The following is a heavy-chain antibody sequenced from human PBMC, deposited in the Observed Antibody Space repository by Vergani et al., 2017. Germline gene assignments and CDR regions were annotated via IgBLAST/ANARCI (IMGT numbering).Heavy chain of an antibody. CDR1: GFTFSSYA. D-gene: IGHD3-9*01. Sequence: EVQLLESGGGLVQPGGSLRLSCAASGFTFSSYAMSWVRQAPGKGLEWVSAISGSVGSTYSADSVKGRFTISRDNSKNTLYLQMNSLRAEDTAVYYCAKNDDILTGYSHFDYWGQGTLVTVSS. CDR2: ISGSVGST. CDR3: AKNDDILTGYSHFDY. V-gene: IGHV3-23*01. J-gene: IGHJ4*02.